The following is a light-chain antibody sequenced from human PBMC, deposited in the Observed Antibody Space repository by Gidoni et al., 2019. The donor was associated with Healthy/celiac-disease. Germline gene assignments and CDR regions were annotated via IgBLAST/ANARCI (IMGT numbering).Light chain of an antibody. CDR2: LGA. J-gene: IGKJ2*01. V-gene: IGKV2-28*01. CDR3: MQALQTRYT. Sequence: DLVMPQSLLSLPFTPGEPASISCRSSQSLLHSNGYNYLDWYLQKPGQSPQLLIYLGANRASGVPDRFSGSGSGTDFTLKISRVEAEDVGVYYCMQALQTRYTFGQGTKLEIK. CDR1: QSLLHSNGYNY.